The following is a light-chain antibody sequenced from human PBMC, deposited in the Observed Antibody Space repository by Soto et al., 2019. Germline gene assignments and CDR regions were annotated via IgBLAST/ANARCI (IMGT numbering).Light chain of an antibody. CDR3: QHRMNWPLT. Sequence: EIVLTQSPATPPLSPGERATLSCRASQRCSSYLLWYQQKPGQPPRRLIYDASNRATGIPARFSGSGSETDVTLTISSLEPEDFAVYYCQHRMNWPLTFGQGTRLEIK. J-gene: IGKJ5*01. CDR2: DAS. V-gene: IGKV3-11*01. CDR1: QRCSSY.